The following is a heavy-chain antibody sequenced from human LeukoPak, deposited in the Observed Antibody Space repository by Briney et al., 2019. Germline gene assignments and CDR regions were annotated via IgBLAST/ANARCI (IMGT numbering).Heavy chain of an antibody. Sequence: SETLSLTCTVSGGSFSGYFWSWIRQPPGKGLEWIGEINHGGGSNYNPSLKSRVTMSLGTSENQFYLNLTSVTAADTAMYFYARWRGRGWFDPWGQGTPVTVSS. J-gene: IGHJ5*02. CDR3: ARWRGRGWFDP. CDR1: GGSFSGYF. V-gene: IGHV4-34*10. CDR2: INHGGGS.